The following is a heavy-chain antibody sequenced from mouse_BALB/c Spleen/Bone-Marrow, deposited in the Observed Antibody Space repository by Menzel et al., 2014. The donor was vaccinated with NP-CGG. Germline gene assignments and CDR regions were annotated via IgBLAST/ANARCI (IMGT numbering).Heavy chain of an antibody. Sequence: QVQLKQSGAELVKPGASVKLSCKASGYTFTSYYMYWVKQRPGQGLEWFGEINPSNGGTNFNEKFKNKATLTVDKSSSTRFMQIRRPTTEDSAVLFRSRGRRDALDYWGQGTSVTVSS. CDR3: SRGRRDALDY. J-gene: IGHJ4*01. CDR1: GYTFTSYY. V-gene: IGHV1S81*02. CDR2: INPSNGGT.